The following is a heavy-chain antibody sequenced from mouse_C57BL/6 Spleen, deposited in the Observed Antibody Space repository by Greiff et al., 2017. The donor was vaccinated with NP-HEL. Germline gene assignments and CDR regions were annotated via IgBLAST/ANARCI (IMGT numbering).Heavy chain of an antibody. Sequence: VQLQQPGAELVKPGASVKLSCKASGYTFTSYWMQWVKQRPGQGLEWIGEIDPSDSYTNYNQKFKGKATLTVDTSSSTAYMQLSSLTSEDSAVYYCARGNGYDGYFDYWGQGTTLTVSS. CDR3: ARGNGYDGYFDY. CDR2: IDPSDSYT. V-gene: IGHV1-50*01. D-gene: IGHD2-2*01. CDR1: GYTFTSYW. J-gene: IGHJ2*01.